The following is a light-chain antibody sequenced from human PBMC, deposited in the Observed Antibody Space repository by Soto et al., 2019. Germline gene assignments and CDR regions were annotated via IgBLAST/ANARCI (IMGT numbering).Light chain of an antibody. Sequence: EIVLTQSPGTLSLSPGERATLSCRASQSVSSNYLAWYQQKPGQAPRLLIYGASSRATGIPDRFSGSGSGTDFTLTISRLEPEDFTVFYCQQYGSSPITFGQGTRLEIK. CDR1: QSVSSNY. CDR3: QQYGSSPIT. CDR2: GAS. J-gene: IGKJ5*01. V-gene: IGKV3-20*01.